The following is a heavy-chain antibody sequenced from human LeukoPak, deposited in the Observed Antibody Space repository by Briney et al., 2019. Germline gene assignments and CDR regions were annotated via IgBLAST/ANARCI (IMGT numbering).Heavy chain of an antibody. CDR3: ARTTYGSGSADDR. V-gene: IGHV4-39*07. CDR2: IYYSGST. CDR1: GGSITTNNYY. Sequence: SETLSLTCTVSGGSITTNNYYWGWIRQPPGRGLEWIGSIYYSGSTYYNPSLKSRVTISVDTSKNQFSLKLSSVTAADTAVYYCARTTYGSGSADDRWGQGTLVTVSS. D-gene: IGHD3-10*01. J-gene: IGHJ5*02.